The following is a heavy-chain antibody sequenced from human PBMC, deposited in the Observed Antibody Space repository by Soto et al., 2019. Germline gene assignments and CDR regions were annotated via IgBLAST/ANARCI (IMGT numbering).Heavy chain of an antibody. J-gene: IGHJ4*02. CDR2: IKPKTDGGTT. V-gene: IGHV3-15*01. CDR3: STVRTY. D-gene: IGHD3-10*01. Sequence: EAQLVESGGGLVKPGGSLRLSCAASGFTFSKTYMNWVRQAPGKGLEWGGRIKPKTDGGTTDYAAPVEGRFTISRDDSKNTLYLEMNSLKTDDTAVYYCSTVRTYWGQGTLVTVSS. CDR1: GFTFSKTY.